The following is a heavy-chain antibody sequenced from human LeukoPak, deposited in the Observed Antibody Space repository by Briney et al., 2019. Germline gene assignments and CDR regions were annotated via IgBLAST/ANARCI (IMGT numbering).Heavy chain of an antibody. CDR1: GGSISSTNSY. V-gene: IGHV4-39*07. J-gene: IGHJ4*02. CDR3: ARKREGPTTGIDY. D-gene: IGHD1-26*01. Sequence: SETLSLTCTVSGGSISSTNSYRGWIRQSPRTGLEWIGNIYSSGSSYYNPSLKSRVTISIDTSENQFSLKLTSVTAADTAVYYCARKREGPTTGIDYWGQGTLVTVSS. CDR2: IYSSGSS.